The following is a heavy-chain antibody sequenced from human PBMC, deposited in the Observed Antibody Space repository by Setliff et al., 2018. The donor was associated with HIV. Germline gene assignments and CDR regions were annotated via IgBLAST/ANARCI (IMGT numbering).Heavy chain of an antibody. CDR1: GGSISRYY. Sequence: SETLSLTCTVSGGSISRYYWSWVRQPPGKGLEWIGCFYYIGSTKYNPSLKSRVTISVDTSKNQFSLNLSSVTAADTAVYYCAREAYCSGGSCYYFDYWGQGTLVTVSS. D-gene: IGHD2-15*01. J-gene: IGHJ4*02. V-gene: IGHV4-59*12. CDR2: FYYIGST. CDR3: AREAYCSGGSCYYFDY.